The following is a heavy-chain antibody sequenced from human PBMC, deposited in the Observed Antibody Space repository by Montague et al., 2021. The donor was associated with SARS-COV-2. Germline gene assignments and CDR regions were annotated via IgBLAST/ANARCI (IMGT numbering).Heavy chain of an antibody. D-gene: IGHD6-25*01. J-gene: IGHJ6*03. Sequence: SETLSLTCAVYGGSFSGYYWSWIRRPPGKGLEWIGESNHSGGTNXNPYLKGRVTISVDTPKNQFSLKLTSVTAADTAVYYCARGLSGSYSGGWVPVALFDFYHYMDVWAKGTTVTVSS. CDR2: SNHSGGT. CDR1: GGSFSGYY. CDR3: ARGLSGSYSGGWVPVALFDFYHYMDV. V-gene: IGHV4-34*01.